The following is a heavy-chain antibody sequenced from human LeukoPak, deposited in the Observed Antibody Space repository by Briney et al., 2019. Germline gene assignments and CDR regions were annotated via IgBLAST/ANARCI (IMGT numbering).Heavy chain of an antibody. Sequence: SETLSLTCTVSGGSISGYYWSWLRQPAGKGLQWSGRIYIRASTNYNPSLKSRVTMSLDTSKNQFSLKLSSVTDADTAVYYCARGSNYYDFYYWGQGTLVTVSS. CDR2: IYIRAST. CDR3: ARGSNYYDFYY. D-gene: IGHD3-10*01. V-gene: IGHV4-4*07. J-gene: IGHJ4*02. CDR1: GGSISGYY.